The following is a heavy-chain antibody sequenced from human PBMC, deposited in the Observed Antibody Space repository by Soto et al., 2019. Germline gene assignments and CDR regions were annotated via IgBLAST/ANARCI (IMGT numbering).Heavy chain of an antibody. V-gene: IGHV2-70*01. D-gene: IGHD6-13*01. Sequence: SGPTLVNPTQTLTLTCTFSGFSLSTSGMCVSRIRQPPGKALEWLALIDWDDDKYYSTSLKIRLTISKDTSKNQVVLTMTNMDPVDTATYYCARILAAAGPSGSGNWFDPWGQGTLVTVSS. J-gene: IGHJ5*02. CDR3: ARILAAAGPSGSGNWFDP. CDR2: IDWDDDK. CDR1: GFSLSTSGMC.